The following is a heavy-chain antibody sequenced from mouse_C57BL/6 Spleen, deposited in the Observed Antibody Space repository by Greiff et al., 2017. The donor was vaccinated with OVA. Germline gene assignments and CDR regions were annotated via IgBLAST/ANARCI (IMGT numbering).Heavy chain of an antibody. CDR1: GYTFTSYD. CDR3: ARDYYGSSGAY. Sequence: VQLQHSGPELVKPGASVKLSCKASGYTFTSYDINWVKPRPGPGLEWIGWIYPRDGSTKYNEKFKGKATLTVDTSSSTAYMELHSLTSEDSAVYFCARDYYGSSGAYWGQGTLVTVSA. J-gene: IGHJ3*01. D-gene: IGHD1-1*01. V-gene: IGHV1-85*01. CDR2: IYPRDGST.